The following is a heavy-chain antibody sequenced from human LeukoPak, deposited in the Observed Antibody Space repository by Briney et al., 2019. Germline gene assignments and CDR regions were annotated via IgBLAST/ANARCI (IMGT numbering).Heavy chain of an antibody. D-gene: IGHD6-13*01. J-gene: IGHJ4*02. CDR1: GGSISSYY. CDR2: IYASGNT. CDR3: ARGRGSNWYYFDS. V-gene: IGHV4-4*07. Sequence: PSETLSLTCTVSGGSISSYYWSWVRQPAGKGLEWIGRIYASGNTNYNPSLKGRVTMTVDTSKNQFSLNLSSVTAADTAVYYCARGRGSNWYYFDSWGQGTLVTVSS.